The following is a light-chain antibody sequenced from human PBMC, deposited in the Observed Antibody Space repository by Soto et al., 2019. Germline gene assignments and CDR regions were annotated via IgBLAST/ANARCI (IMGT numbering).Light chain of an antibody. CDR1: SSNIGSNY. Sequence: QSVLTQPPSVSAAPGQKVGISCSGSSSNIGSNYVSWYQQLPGTAPKLLIYDTNKRPSGIPDRFSGSKSGTSATLGITGLQTGDEADYYCGTWDSNLSAGWVFGGGTKVTVL. CDR3: GTWDSNLSAGWV. CDR2: DTN. J-gene: IGLJ3*02. V-gene: IGLV1-51*01.